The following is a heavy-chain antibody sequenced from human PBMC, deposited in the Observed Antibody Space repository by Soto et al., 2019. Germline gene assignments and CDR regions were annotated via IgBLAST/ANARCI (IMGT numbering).Heavy chain of an antibody. Sequence: PGGSLSLSCAASGFNFTDYYMSWIRQAPGKGLEWVSYISSSGSTIYYADSVKGRFTISRDNAKNSLYLQMNSLRAEDTAVYYCARDTVTTTYYYYYGMDVWGQGTTVTVSS. CDR1: GFNFTDYY. V-gene: IGHV3-11*04. J-gene: IGHJ6*02. D-gene: IGHD4-17*01. CDR2: ISSSGSTI. CDR3: ARDTVTTTYYYYYGMDV.